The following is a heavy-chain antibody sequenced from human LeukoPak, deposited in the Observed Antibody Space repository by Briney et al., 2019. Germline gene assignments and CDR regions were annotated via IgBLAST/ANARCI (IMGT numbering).Heavy chain of an antibody. CDR3: ARVYGDYEYYFDY. CDR2: IYYSGST. J-gene: IGHJ4*02. V-gene: IGHV4-4*02. Sequence: PSETLSLTCAVSGGSISSSTWWCWVRQPPGKGLEWIGSIYYSGSTYYNPSLKSRVTISVDTSKNQFSLKLSSVTAADTAVYYCARVYGDYEYYFDYWGQGTLVTVSS. D-gene: IGHD4-17*01. CDR1: GGSISSSTW.